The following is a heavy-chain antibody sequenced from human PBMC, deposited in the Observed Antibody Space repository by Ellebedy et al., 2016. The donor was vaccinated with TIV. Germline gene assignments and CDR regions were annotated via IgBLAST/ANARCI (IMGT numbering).Heavy chain of an antibody. Sequence: GESLKISXVASGFTFRSHWMTWVRQAPGKGLEWVANINQDGSETQLVDSVRGRFTISRDNAKNSVDLQMNSLRAEDTAMYYCARDADWGQGTLVTVSS. V-gene: IGHV3-7*04. J-gene: IGHJ1*01. CDR1: GFTFRSHW. CDR3: ARDAD. CDR2: INQDGSET.